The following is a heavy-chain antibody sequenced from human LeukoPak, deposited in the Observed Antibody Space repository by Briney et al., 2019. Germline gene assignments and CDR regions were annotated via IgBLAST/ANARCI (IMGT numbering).Heavy chain of an antibody. J-gene: IGHJ6*02. CDR1: GFTFSRYG. D-gene: IGHD2-2*01. CDR2: IWYDETNK. V-gene: IGHV3-33*01. CDR3: ARDYSTTWSYGMDV. Sequence: GGSLRLSCAASGFTFSRYGMHWVRQAPGKGLEWVAVIWYDETNKYHADSVKGRFTISRDNSKNTLYLQMNSLRAEDTAVYYCARDYSTTWSYGMDVWGQRTTV.